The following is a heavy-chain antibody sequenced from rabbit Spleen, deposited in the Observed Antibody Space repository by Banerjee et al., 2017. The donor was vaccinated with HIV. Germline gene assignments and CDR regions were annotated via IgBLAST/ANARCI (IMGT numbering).Heavy chain of an antibody. D-gene: IGHD6-1*01. V-gene: IGHV1S45*01. CDR1: GFSFSSKYW. CDR2: IYSGSSGDT. Sequence: LQESGGGLFQPGGSLALTCTASGFSFSSKYWICWVRQAPGKGLEWIGCIYSGSSGDTYYASWAKGRFTISKTSSTTVTLQMTSLTAADTATYFCASAYSDIYFNLWGQGTLVTVS. CDR3: ASAYSDIYFNL. J-gene: IGHJ4*01.